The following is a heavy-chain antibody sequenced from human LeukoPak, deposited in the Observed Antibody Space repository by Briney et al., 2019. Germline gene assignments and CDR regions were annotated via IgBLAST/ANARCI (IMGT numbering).Heavy chain of an antibody. CDR1: GGSINTYY. Sequence: SETLSLTCTVSGGSINTYYWSWIRQPPGKGLEWIGYICYSGITKYNPSLKSRVTISVDTSKNQFSLKLSSVTAADTALYYCVRGGYGSLTFDYWGQGTLVTVSS. J-gene: IGHJ4*02. V-gene: IGHV4-59*01. CDR3: VRGGYGSLTFDY. CDR2: ICYSGIT. D-gene: IGHD5-18*01.